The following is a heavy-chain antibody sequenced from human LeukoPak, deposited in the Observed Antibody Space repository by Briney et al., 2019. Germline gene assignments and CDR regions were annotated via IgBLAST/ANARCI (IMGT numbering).Heavy chain of an antibody. CDR2: ISASGGST. CDR1: GFTFSSYE. D-gene: IGHD5-18*01. CDR3: ARETAGYSLHMDV. Sequence: PGGSLRLSCAASGFTFSSYEMNWVRQAPGKGLEWVSAISASGGSTYYADSVKGRFTISRDNSKNPLYLQMNSLRAEDTAVYYCARETAGYSLHMDVWGKGTTVTVSS. J-gene: IGHJ6*03. V-gene: IGHV3-23*01.